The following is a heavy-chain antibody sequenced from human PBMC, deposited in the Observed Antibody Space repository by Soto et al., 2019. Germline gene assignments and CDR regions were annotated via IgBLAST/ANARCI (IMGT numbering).Heavy chain of an antibody. V-gene: IGHV3-73*01. CDR3: SCLIV. CDR1: GFNFSGYV. D-gene: IGHD1-26*01. Sequence: GGSLTLSCAASGFNFSGYVIHWVRQASGKGLEWVGRIRSNANNNATGYAASVKARFPISRDDSKNTAYLQINSLKTDDTALYYCSCLIVWGQGSLVTVSS. CDR2: IRSNANNNAT. J-gene: IGHJ4*02.